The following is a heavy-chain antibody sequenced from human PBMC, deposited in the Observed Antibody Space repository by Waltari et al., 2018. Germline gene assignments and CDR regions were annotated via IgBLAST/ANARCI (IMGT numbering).Heavy chain of an antibody. CDR3: ARDQGVTIFGVVTTFCDY. CDR1: GGSISSGSYY. D-gene: IGHD3-3*01. J-gene: IGHJ4*02. Sequence: QVQLQESGPGLVKPSQTLSLTCTVSGGSISSGSYYWSWIRQPAGKGLEWIGRIYTSGSTNYNPSRKSRVTISVDTSKNQFSLKLSSVTAADTAVYYCARDQGVTIFGVVTTFCDYWGQGTLVTVSS. CDR2: IYTSGST. V-gene: IGHV4-61*02.